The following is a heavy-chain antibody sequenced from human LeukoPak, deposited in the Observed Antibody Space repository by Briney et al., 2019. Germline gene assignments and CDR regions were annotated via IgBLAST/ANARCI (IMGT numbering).Heavy chain of an antibody. CDR2: ISAYNGNT. Sequence: ASVKVSCKASGYTFSNYGINWVRQAPGQGLEWMGWISAYNGNTNYAQKVQGRVSMTTDTSTSTTYMELRSLRSDDTAVYYCARDLGYCTNGVCHTRFDYWGQGTLVAVSS. J-gene: IGHJ4*02. D-gene: IGHD2-8*01. CDR3: ARDLGYCTNGVCHTRFDY. CDR1: GYTFSNYG. V-gene: IGHV1-18*01.